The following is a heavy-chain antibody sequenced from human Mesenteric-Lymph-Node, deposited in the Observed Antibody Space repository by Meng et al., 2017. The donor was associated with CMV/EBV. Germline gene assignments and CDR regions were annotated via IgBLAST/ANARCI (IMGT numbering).Heavy chain of an antibody. J-gene: IGHJ4*02. D-gene: IGHD1-26*01. CDR1: AYSFTSFD. CDR2: MNPNSGKS. CDR3: ARSVKWNPLDF. V-gene: IGHV1-8*01. Sequence: ASVKVSCKASAYSFTSFDINWVRQATGQGPEWMGWMNPNSGKSGYAQKFQDRVIMTTNTSINTPYMELSSLRSEDTAVYYCARSVKWNPLDFWGQGTLVTVSS.